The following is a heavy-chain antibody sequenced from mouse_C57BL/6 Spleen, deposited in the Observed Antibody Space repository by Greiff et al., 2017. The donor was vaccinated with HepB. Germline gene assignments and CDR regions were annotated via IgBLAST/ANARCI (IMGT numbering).Heavy chain of an antibody. CDR1: GYTFTSYW. Sequence: VQLQQPGAGLVMPGASVKLSCKASGYTFTSYWMHWVQQSPGQGLEWIGVIDPSDSYTNYTQKFKGQSTLTVDKSSSTAYMQLSSLTSEDSAVYSGGRSHYYGSSHWYFDVWGTGTTVTVSS. CDR3: GRSHYYGSSHWYFDV. J-gene: IGHJ1*03. V-gene: IGHV1-69*01. CDR2: IDPSDSYT. D-gene: IGHD1-1*01.